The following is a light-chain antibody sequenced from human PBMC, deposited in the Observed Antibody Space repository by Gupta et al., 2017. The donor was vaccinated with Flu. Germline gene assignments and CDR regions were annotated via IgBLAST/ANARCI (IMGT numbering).Light chain of an antibody. V-gene: IGKV3-20*01. J-gene: IGKJ1*01. CDR1: QSVSNSH. CDR3: EQYGCAPKT. CDR2: DAS. Sequence: IVLTPSPGTLSLSPGERATLSCRASQSVSNSHLAWYQQKPGQAPRLLIYDASIRTTGIPDWCSGRGSGTVCTISSSRLETDDVAVYSGEQYGCAPKTFGQGTKVEIK.